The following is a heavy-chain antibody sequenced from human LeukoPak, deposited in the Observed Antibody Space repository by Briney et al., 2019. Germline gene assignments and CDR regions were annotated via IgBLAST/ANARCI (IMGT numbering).Heavy chain of an antibody. CDR1: GGSISSSNW. CDR2: IYHSGST. Sequence: SGTLSLTCAVSGGSISSSNWWSWVRQPPGKGLEWIGEIYHSGSTNYNPSLKSRVTISVDTSKNQFSLKLSSVTAADTAVYYCARGGSSSWFDYWGQGTLVTISS. J-gene: IGHJ4*02. D-gene: IGHD6-13*01. CDR3: ARGGSSSWFDY. V-gene: IGHV4-4*02.